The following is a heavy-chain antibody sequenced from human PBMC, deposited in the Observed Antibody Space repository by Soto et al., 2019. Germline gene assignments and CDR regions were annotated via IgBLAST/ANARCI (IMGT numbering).Heavy chain of an antibody. D-gene: IGHD2-15*01. V-gene: IGHV1-69*01. CDR2: IIPIFGTA. Sequence: QVQLVQSGAEVKKPGSSVKVSCKASGGTFSSYAISWVRQAPGQGLEWMGGIIPIFGTANYAQKFQGRVTNAADESTRTAYMELSSLRFEDTGVYYSARANRPNGSGGSCYSLTLFDYWGQGTLVTVSS. J-gene: IGHJ4*02. CDR1: GGTFSSYA. CDR3: ARANRPNGSGGSCYSLTLFDY.